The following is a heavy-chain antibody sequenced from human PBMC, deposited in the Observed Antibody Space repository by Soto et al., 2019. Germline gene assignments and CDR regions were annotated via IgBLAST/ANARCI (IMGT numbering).Heavy chain of an antibody. CDR3: AKAEYYYDSSGYYYDKTFDY. V-gene: IGHV3-23*01. J-gene: IGHJ4*02. CDR2: ISGSGGST. D-gene: IGHD3-22*01. Sequence: HPGGSLRLSCAASGFTFSSYAMSWVRQAPGKGLEWVSAISGSGGSTYYADSVKGRFTISRDNSKNTLYLQMNSLRAEDTAVYYCAKAEYYYDSSGYYYDKTFDYWGQGTLVTVSS. CDR1: GFTFSSYA.